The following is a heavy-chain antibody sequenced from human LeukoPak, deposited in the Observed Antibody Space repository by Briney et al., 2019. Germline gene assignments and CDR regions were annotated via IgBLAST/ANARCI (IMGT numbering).Heavy chain of an antibody. CDR2: ISYDGSNK. Sequence: SGGSLRLSCAASGFIFSSYGMHWVRQAPGKGLEWVAVISYDGSNKKYADSVKDRSTISRDNSKNTLYLQMNSLRAEDTAVYYCASYYGDSDWYFDLWGRGTLVTVSS. D-gene: IGHD4-17*01. J-gene: IGHJ2*01. V-gene: IGHV3-30*03. CDR1: GFIFSSYG. CDR3: ASYYGDSDWYFDL.